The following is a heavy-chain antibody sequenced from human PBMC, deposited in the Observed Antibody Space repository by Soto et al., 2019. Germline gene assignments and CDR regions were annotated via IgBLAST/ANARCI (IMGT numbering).Heavy chain of an antibody. Sequence: AGSLRLSCAATGFAFSAFAMAWVRQAPGKGLEWVSTISAHVDVTHYADSAKGRFAISRDNSKNTLYLQMNSLRPEDTAVYYCEGQGGGGSWQVIDFWGQGSLVTVSS. V-gene: IGHV3-23*01. D-gene: IGHD2-21*01. CDR1: GFAFSAFA. CDR2: ISAHVDVT. CDR3: EGQGGGGSWQVIDF. J-gene: IGHJ4*02.